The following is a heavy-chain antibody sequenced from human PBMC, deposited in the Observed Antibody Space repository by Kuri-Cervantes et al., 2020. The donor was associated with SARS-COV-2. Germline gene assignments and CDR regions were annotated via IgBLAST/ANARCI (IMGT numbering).Heavy chain of an antibody. V-gene: IGHV1-69*13. CDR1: GGTFSSYA. CDR3: ARRYDYVWGSFLYYYYGMDV. D-gene: IGHD3-16*01. CDR2: IIPIFGTA. Sequence: SVKVSCKASGGTFSSYAISWMRQAPGQGLEWMGGIIPIFGTANYAQKFQGRVTITADESTSTAYMELSSLRSEDTAVYYCARRYDYVWGSFLYYYYGMDVWGQGTTVTVSS. J-gene: IGHJ6*02.